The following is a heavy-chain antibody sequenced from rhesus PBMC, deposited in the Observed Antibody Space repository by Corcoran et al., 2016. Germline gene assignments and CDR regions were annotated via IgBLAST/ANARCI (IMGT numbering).Heavy chain of an antibody. Sequence: QVTLKESGPALVTPTRTLTLPCTFSGFSISTSGMVVGWIRQPPGKALEWLALIYWDDDKYYSTSLKSRLTISKDTSKNQVVLTMTNMDPVDTATYYCARRYCTGSGCYAPYFDYWGQGVLVTVSA. D-gene: IGHD2-21*01. J-gene: IGHJ4*01. CDR2: IYWDDDK. CDR1: GFSISTSGMV. V-gene: IGHV2-174*01. CDR3: ARRYCTGSGCYAPYFDY.